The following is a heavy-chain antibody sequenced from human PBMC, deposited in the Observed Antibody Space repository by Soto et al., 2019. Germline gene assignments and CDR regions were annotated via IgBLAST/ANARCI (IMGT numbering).Heavy chain of an antibody. V-gene: IGHV3-23*01. CDR3: AKDGLGAYTYGSYYFDY. Sequence: EVQLLESGGGLVQPGGSLRLSCAASGFTFSSYAMSWVRQAPGKGLEWVSTISGSGGSTYYTDSVKGRFTISRDNSQNXXFLQMNSLRAEDTAVYYCAKDGLGAYTYGSYYFDYWGQGTLVTVSS. J-gene: IGHJ4*02. D-gene: IGHD5-18*01. CDR2: ISGSGGST. CDR1: GFTFSSYA.